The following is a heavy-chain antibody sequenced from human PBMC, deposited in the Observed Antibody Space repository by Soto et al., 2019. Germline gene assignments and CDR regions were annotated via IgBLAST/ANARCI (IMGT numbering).Heavy chain of an antibody. CDR1: GYTFTSYD. V-gene: IGHV1-8*01. CDR2: MNPNSGNT. J-gene: IGHJ5*02. CDR3: ARVRGSYYDFWSGYYKQNWFDP. Sequence: ASVKVSCKASGYTFTSYDINWVRQATGQGLEWMGWMNPNSGNTGYAQKFQGRVTMTRNTSISTAYMELSSLRSEDTAVYYCARVRGSYYDFWSGYYKQNWFDPRGQGTLVTVSS. D-gene: IGHD3-3*01.